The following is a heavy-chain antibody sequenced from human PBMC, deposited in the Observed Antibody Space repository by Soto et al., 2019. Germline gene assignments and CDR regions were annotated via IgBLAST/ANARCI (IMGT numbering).Heavy chain of an antibody. V-gene: IGHV1-3*01. CDR3: AMANSGYVT. Sequence: VQLVQSGAEVKKPGASVRISCTASGISYTTYPIHWVRQAPGQGLEWMGWINAGNGDTRYSQSFQGRVTLTTDTSATPTYMDLSRLTSDDTPIYYFAMANSGYVTWGQGTLVTVSS. J-gene: IGHJ4*02. CDR2: INAGNGDT. D-gene: IGHD5-12*01. CDR1: GISYTTYP.